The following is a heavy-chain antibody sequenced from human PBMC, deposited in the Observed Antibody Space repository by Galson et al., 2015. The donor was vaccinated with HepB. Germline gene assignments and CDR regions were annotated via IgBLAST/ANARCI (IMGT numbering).Heavy chain of an antibody. D-gene: IGHD1-7*01. J-gene: IGHJ2*01. V-gene: IGHV3-64D*06. CDR1: GFTFSSYA. Sequence: SLRLSCAASGFTFSSYAMHWVRQAPGKGLEYVSAISSNGGSTYYADSVKGRFTISRDNSKNTLYLQMSSLRAEDTAVYYCVRRGDWNLPFDLWGRGTLVTVSS. CDR2: ISSNGGST. CDR3: VRRGDWNLPFDL.